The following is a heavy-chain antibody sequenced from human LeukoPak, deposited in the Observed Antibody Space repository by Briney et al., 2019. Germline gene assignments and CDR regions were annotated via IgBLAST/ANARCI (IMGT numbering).Heavy chain of an antibody. V-gene: IGHV3-53*01. CDR2: IYSGGTT. J-gene: IGHJ4*02. CDR3: ARRAGGYSHPCDY. D-gene: IGHD4-23*01. Sequence: GGSLRLSCAVSGFTVSGNYMSWVRQAPGKGLEWVSLIYSGGTTYYADSAKGRFTISRDNSKNTLYLQMNSLRAEDTAVYYCARRAGGYSHPCDYWGQGILVTVSS. CDR1: GFTVSGNY.